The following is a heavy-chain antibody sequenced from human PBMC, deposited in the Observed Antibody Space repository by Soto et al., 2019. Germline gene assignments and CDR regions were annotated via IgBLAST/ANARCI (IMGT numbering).Heavy chain of an antibody. D-gene: IGHD1-26*01. V-gene: IGHV3-74*01. J-gene: IGHJ4*02. CDR3: TRDGGGRYYGGFDN. CDR1: GFSLNTYW. Sequence: PGGSLRLSCEISGFSLNTYWMNWVRQAPGEGVVWVSRINSDGTNTDYADSVKGRFTISRDNAKKTVYLDMTSLKVDDTAVYYWTRDGGGRYYGGFDNWGQGTLVTVSS. CDR2: INSDGTNT.